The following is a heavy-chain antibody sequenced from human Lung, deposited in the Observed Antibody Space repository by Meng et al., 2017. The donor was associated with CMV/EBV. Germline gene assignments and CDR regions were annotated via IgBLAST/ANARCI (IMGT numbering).Heavy chain of an antibody. D-gene: IGHD2-21*01. CDR2: IKEDGSGH. Sequence: SXKFSCAASGSIFTTFWMTWVRQAPGKGREWVANIKEDGSGHWYVDSVKGRFTISRDNAKKSVYLQMNSLRAEDTAVYYCVRCANSQCGMDVWGQGTTVTVSS. CDR3: VRCANSQCGMDV. CDR1: GSIFTTFW. V-gene: IGHV3-7*01. J-gene: IGHJ6*02.